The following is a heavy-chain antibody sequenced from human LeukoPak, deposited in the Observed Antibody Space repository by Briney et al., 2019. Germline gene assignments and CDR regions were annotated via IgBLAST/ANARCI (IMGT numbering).Heavy chain of an antibody. Sequence: PGGSLGLSCAASGFIFSNAWMSWVRQAPGKGLEWVGRIQSKADGGTAGSAAPVKGKFTISRDDSKNTLYLEMNNLKTDDSAVYYCTTARSYYGMDVWGQGTTVTVSS. CDR3: TTARSYYGMDV. CDR1: GFIFSNAW. V-gene: IGHV3-15*01. CDR2: IQSKADGGTA. J-gene: IGHJ6*02.